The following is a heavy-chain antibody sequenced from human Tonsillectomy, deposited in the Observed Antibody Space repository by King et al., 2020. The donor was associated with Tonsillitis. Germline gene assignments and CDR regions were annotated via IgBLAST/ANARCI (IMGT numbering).Heavy chain of an antibody. CDR2: ISSSSIYI. V-gene: IGHV3-21*01. CDR1: GFTFSSYS. Sequence: VQLVESGGGLVKPGGSLRLSCAASGFTFSSYSMNWVRQAPGKGLEWVSSISSSSIYIYYADSVKGRFTISRDNAKNSLYLQMNSLRVEDTAVFYCARDESDSSGWYCDYWGQGTLVTVSS. CDR3: ARDESDSSGWYCDY. D-gene: IGHD6-19*01. J-gene: IGHJ4*02.